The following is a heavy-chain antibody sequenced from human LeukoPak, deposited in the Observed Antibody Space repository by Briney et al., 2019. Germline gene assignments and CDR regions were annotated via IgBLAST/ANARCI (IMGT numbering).Heavy chain of an antibody. CDR2: ISPSGST. J-gene: IGHJ5*02. Sequence: PSETLSLTCAVYGGSFSGYYWSWIRQPPRKGLEWIGYISPSGSTNYDPSLESRVTMSLDTSKNQVSLSLTSATAADTAIYFCARGHYDLAPWGQGILVTVSS. CDR3: ARGHYDLAP. D-gene: IGHD4-17*01. V-gene: IGHV4-4*09. CDR1: GGSFSGYY.